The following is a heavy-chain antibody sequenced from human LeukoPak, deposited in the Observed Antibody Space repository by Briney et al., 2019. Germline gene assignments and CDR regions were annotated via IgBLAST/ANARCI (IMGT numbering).Heavy chain of an antibody. J-gene: IGHJ5*02. Sequence: SETPSLTCTVSGGSISSYYWSWIRQPPGKGLEWIGYIYYSGSTNYNPSLKSRVTISVDTSKNQFSLKLSSVTAADTAVYYCASSMVGANWFDPWGQGTLVTVSS. CDR2: IYYSGST. CDR3: ASSMVGANWFDP. CDR1: GGSISSYY. V-gene: IGHV4-59*08. D-gene: IGHD3-10*02.